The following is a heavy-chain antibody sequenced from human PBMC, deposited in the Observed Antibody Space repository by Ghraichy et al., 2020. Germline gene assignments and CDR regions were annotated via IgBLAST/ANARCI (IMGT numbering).Heavy chain of an antibody. CDR2: IIPILGIA. CDR1: GGTFSSYT. J-gene: IGHJ4*02. D-gene: IGHD1-1*01. Sequence: SVKVSCKTSGGTFSSYTISWVRQAPGQGLDWMGRIIPILGIANYAQKFQGRVTITADKSTSTAYMELSSLRSEDTAVYYCASDWNDPPNFDYCGQGTLVTVSS. V-gene: IGHV1-69*02. CDR3: ASDWNDPPNFDY.